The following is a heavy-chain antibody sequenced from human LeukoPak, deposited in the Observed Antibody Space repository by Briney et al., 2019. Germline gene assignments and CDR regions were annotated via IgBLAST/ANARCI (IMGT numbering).Heavy chain of an antibody. D-gene: IGHD6-13*01. CDR2: IHPGDSDT. J-gene: IGHJ4*02. CDR1: GYSFTNYW. Sequence: GESLKISCKGSGYSFTNYWIGWVRQMPGKGLEWMGIIHPGDSDTRYSPSFQGQVTISADKSISTAYLQWSSLKASDTAMYYCARQGYGLAAALDYWGQGTLVTVSS. CDR3: ARQGYGLAAALDY. V-gene: IGHV5-51*01.